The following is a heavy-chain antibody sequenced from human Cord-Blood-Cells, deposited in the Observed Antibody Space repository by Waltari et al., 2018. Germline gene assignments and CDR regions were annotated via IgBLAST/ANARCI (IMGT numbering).Heavy chain of an antibody. V-gene: IGHV5-51*01. Sequence: EMQLVQSGAEVKKPGESLKISCKGSGYSFTSYWIGWVRQMPGTGLEWMGIIYPGDSDTRYSPSFQGQVTISADKSISTAYLQWSSLKASDTAMYYCARKGRQDSSGYYYYYYMDVWGKGTTVTVSS. CDR1: GYSFTSYW. CDR3: ARKGRQDSSGYYYYYYMDV. D-gene: IGHD3-22*01. J-gene: IGHJ6*03. CDR2: IYPGDSDT.